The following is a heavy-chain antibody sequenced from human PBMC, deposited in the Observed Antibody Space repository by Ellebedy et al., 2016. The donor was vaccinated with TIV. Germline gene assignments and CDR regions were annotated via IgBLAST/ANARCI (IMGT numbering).Heavy chain of an antibody. J-gene: IGHJ6*02. Sequence: ASVKVSCKASGYTFTGYYMHWVRQAPGQGLEWMGWINPNSGGTNYAQKFQGRVTMTRDTSISTAYMELSRLRSDDTAVCYCARDLQKVTTSRYYYYGMDVWGQGTTVTVSS. CDR1: GYTFTGYY. CDR3: ARDLQKVTTSRYYYYGMDV. V-gene: IGHV1-2*02. D-gene: IGHD4-17*01. CDR2: INPNSGGT.